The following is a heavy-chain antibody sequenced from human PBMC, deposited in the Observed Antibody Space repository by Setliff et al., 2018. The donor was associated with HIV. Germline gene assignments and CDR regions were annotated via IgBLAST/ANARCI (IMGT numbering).Heavy chain of an antibody. Sequence: GGSLRLSCAASGFTVSNGYMSWVRQAPGRGLEWVSVIHSGSSSIIYYVESVKGRFTISRDNAKNSLYLQMNSLRAEDTAVYYCARESAAMGLDNWGPGTLVTVSS. D-gene: IGHD5-18*01. V-gene: IGHV3-11*04. J-gene: IGHJ4*02. CDR2: IHSGSSSII. CDR1: GFTVSNGY. CDR3: ARESAAMGLDN.